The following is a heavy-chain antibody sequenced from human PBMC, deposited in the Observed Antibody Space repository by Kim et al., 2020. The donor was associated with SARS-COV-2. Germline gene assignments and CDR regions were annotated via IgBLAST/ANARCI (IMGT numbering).Heavy chain of an antibody. CDR2: IYYSGST. J-gene: IGHJ6*02. CDR3: ARLDIVVVPAAMRYYYYGMDV. V-gene: IGHV4-59*08. D-gene: IGHD2-2*03. CDR1: GGSISSYY. Sequence: SETLSLTCTVSGGSISSYYWSWIRQPPGKGLEWIGYIYYSGSTNYNPSLKSRVTISVDTSKNQFSLKLSSVTAADTAVYYCARLDIVVVPAAMRYYYYGMDVWGQGTTVTVSS.